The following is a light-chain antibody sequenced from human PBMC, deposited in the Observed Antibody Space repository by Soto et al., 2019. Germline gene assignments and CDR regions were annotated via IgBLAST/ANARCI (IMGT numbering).Light chain of an antibody. V-gene: IGKV3-15*01. CDR1: QTVTSN. CDR2: GAA. J-gene: IGKJ1*01. Sequence: EIVMTQSPATLSVSPGERATLSCRASQTVTSNLAWYQQHPGQAPRLLFYGAATRATGIPASFSGSGSGTDFTLTISSLQSGDSAVYYCQHYNNCPWTFGQGTKVEIK. CDR3: QHYNNCPWT.